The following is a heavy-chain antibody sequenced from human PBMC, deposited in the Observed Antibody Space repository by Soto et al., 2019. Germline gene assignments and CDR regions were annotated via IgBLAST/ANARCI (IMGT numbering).Heavy chain of an antibody. CDR3: ARGLVGDISFDY. J-gene: IGHJ4*02. D-gene: IGHD1-26*01. Sequence: AEPMSLTCAVYVGSFGSYYWSWIRQPPGKGLEWIGEINHSGSTNYNPSLKSRVTISVDTSKNQFSLKLSSVTAADTAVYYCARGLVGDISFDYGGQGTLVTVSS. V-gene: IGHV4-34*01. CDR1: VGSFGSYY. CDR2: INHSGST.